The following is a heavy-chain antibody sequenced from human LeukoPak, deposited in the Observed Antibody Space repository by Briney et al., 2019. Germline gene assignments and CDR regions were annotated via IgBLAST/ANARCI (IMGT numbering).Heavy chain of an antibody. Sequence: PGGSLRLSCAASGFTFSSYAMHWVRQAPGKGLEYVSAISSNGGSTYYANSVKGRFTISRDNSKNTLYLQMGSLRAEDMSVYYCARDQKGGGPSDYWGQGTLVTVSS. D-gene: IGHD3-16*01. V-gene: IGHV3-64*01. CDR1: GFTFSSYA. J-gene: IGHJ4*02. CDR3: ARDQKGGGPSDY. CDR2: ISSNGGST.